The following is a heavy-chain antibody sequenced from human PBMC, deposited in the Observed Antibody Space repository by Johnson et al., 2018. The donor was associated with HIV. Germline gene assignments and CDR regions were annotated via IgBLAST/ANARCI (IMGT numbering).Heavy chain of an antibody. CDR2: IRYDGSNK. J-gene: IGHJ3*02. Sequence: QMQLVESGGGVVQPGGSLRLSCAASGFTFSSYGMHWVRQAPGKGLEWVAFIRYDGSNKYYADSVKGRFTISRDKSKNTLYLQMNSLGAEDTAVYYCAPRGRVGGSYGDAFDIWGQGTMVTVSS. CDR3: APRGRVGGSYGDAFDI. CDR1: GFTFSSYG. D-gene: IGHD1-26*01. V-gene: IGHV3-30*02.